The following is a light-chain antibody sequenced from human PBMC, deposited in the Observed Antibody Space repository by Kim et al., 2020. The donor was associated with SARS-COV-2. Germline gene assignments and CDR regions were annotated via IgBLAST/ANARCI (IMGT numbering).Light chain of an antibody. Sequence: SLGERATLPCRASQSVGNTFLAWYQQKPGQAPRLLIYDASSRATGIPDRFSGSGSGTDFTLSISRLEPEDFAVYYCQQYGSSLRTFGQGTKVDIK. CDR3: QQYGSSLRT. CDR2: DAS. J-gene: IGKJ1*01. V-gene: IGKV3-20*01. CDR1: QSVGNTF.